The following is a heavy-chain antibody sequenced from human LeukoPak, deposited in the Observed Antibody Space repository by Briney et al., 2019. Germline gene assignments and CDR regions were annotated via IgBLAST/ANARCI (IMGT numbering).Heavy chain of an antibody. CDR1: GFTFSDYY. Sequence: GSLRLSCAASGFTFSDYYMSWIRQAPGKGLEWVSYITSSTNTIYYADSVKGRFTISRDNAKNSLYLQMNSLRAEDTAVYYCARDRTVGTTPIFDPWGQGTLVTVSS. J-gene: IGHJ5*02. D-gene: IGHD4-23*01. CDR3: ARDRTVGTTPIFDP. V-gene: IGHV3-11*01. CDR2: ITSSTNTI.